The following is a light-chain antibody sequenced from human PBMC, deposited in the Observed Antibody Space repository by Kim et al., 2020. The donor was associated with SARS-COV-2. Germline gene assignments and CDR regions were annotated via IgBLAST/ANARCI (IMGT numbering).Light chain of an antibody. CDR2: GAS. V-gene: IGKV3-15*01. Sequence: EIVMTQSPATLSVSPGERATLSCRASQTVSSNLAWYQQKPGQAPRLLIYGASTRAIGIPDRFSGSGSGTEFTLTISSLQSEDFAVYYCQQYNNWPSHTFGQGTKLEI. J-gene: IGKJ2*01. CDR3: QQYNNWPSHT. CDR1: QTVSSN.